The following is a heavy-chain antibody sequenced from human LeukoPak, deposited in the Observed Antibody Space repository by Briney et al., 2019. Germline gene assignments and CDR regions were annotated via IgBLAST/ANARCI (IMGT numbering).Heavy chain of an antibody. CDR2: RYYSGTT. Sequence: SETLSLTCTVSGDSIRSYYWSWIRQHPGKGREWSGYRYYSGTTKYNPSLKSRVTISVEPSKNQLSLKLTSVTAADTAVYYCAREHSYSGSLNWFDPWGQGTLVTVSP. D-gene: IGHD1-26*01. CDR1: GDSIRSYY. V-gene: IGHV4-59*01. J-gene: IGHJ5*02. CDR3: AREHSYSGSLNWFDP.